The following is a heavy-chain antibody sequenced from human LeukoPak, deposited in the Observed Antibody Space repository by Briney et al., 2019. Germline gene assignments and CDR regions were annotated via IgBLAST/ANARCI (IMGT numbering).Heavy chain of an antibody. Sequence: KEPGPTLVKPTQTLTLTCTFAGFSPSTRGGGVGWIRQPPGKALEWLSPIYWDDDKRYSPSLTSRLTITKDTSKTQVVLTVTTMDPVDTATYFCAPLARFCSSTSCPNWFDPWGQGTLVTVSS. CDR1: GFSPSTRGGG. D-gene: IGHD2-2*01. CDR3: APLARFCSSTSCPNWFDP. J-gene: IGHJ5*02. V-gene: IGHV2-5*02. CDR2: IYWDDDK.